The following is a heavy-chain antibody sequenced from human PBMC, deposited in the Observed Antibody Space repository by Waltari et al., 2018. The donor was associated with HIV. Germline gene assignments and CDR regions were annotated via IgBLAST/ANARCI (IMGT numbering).Heavy chain of an antibody. CDR2: ISSSSSYI. V-gene: IGHV3-21*01. CDR1: GFPFSGYS. Sequence: EVQLVESGGHLVKPGGSLRLSCAASGFPFSGYSMNWVRQAPGKGLEWVSSISSSSSYIYYADSVKGRFSISRDNAKNSLYLQMNSLRPEDTAVYYCVRHYGDSSGYYSPSFDYWGQGTLVTVSS. CDR3: VRHYGDSSGYYSPSFDY. D-gene: IGHD3-22*01. J-gene: IGHJ4*02.